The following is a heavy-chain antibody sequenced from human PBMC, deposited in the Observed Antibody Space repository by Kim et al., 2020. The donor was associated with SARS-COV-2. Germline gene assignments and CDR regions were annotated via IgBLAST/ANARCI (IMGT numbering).Heavy chain of an antibody. CDR1: GGSISSSSYY. CDR3: ARRFIRITIFGVVYDAFDI. V-gene: IGHV4-39*01. D-gene: IGHD3-3*01. Sequence: SETLSLTCTVSGGSISSSSYYWGWIRQPPGKGLEWIGNIYYSGSTYYNPSLKSRVTISVDTSKNQFSLKLSSVTAADTAVYYCARRFIRITIFGVVYDAFDIWGQGTRVTVSS. CDR2: IYYSGST. J-gene: IGHJ3*02.